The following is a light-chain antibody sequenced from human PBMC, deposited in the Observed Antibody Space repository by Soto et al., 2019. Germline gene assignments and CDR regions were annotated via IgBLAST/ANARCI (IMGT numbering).Light chain of an antibody. Sequence: QSVLTQPPSVSAAPGQKVTISCSGSSSKIENNYVSWYQKLPGAAPKLLIYENDKRPSGIPDRCSGSKSGTSATLGITGLQTGDEGDYYCGTWDSSLSAVVFGGGTKLTVL. CDR1: SSKIENNY. J-gene: IGLJ2*01. CDR2: END. CDR3: GTWDSSLSAVV. V-gene: IGLV1-51*02.